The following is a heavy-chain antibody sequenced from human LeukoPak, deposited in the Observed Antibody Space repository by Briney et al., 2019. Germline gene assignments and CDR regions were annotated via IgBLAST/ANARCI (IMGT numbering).Heavy chain of an antibody. Sequence: ASVKVSCKASGGTFSSYAISWVRQAPGQGLEWMGRIIPILGIANYAQKFQGRVTITADKSTSTAYMELSSLRSEDTAVYYCARAPSILGYCTNGVCGDYFDYWGQGTLVTVSS. V-gene: IGHV1-69*04. CDR3: ARAPSILGYCTNGVCGDYFDY. CDR1: GGTFSSYA. D-gene: IGHD2-8*01. CDR2: IIPILGIA. J-gene: IGHJ4*02.